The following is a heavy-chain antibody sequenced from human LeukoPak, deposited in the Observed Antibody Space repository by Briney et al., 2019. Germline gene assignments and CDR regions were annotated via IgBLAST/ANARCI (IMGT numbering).Heavy chain of an antibody. D-gene: IGHD6-13*01. J-gene: IGHJ4*02. Sequence: GGSLRLSCAASGFTFINYAMTWVRQAPGKGLEWVSAISSSSSYIYYTHSVKGRFTISRDNAKNSLYLQMNSLRAEDTAIYYCARVITDSSSWYGSDYWGQGTLVTVSS. CDR1: GFTFINYA. CDR2: ISSSSSYI. V-gene: IGHV3-21*01. CDR3: ARVITDSSSWYGSDY.